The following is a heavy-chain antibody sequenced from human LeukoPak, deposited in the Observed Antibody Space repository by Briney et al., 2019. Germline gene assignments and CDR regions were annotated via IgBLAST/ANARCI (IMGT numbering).Heavy chain of an antibody. D-gene: IGHD2-15*01. V-gene: IGHV3-21*01. CDR3: SRTGYFDI. CDR1: GFTFSSYS. CDR2: ISSSGNYI. J-gene: IGHJ3*02. Sequence: PGGSLRLSCAASGFTFSSYSMNWVRQAPGKGLEWVSSISSSGNYISYAGSVKGRFTISRDNAKNSLSLQMNSLRAEDTAVFYCSRTGYFDIWGQGTMVTVSS.